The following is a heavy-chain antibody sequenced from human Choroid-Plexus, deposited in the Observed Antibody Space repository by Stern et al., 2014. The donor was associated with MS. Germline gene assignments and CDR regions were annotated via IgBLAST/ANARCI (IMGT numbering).Heavy chain of an antibody. CDR3: AKDRQYLTYXFDH. CDR2: VSYDGSNK. Sequence: QVQLVESGGGVVQPGRPLRLSCVASGFTFGSCAMHWVRQAPGKGLEWVAGVSYDGSNKYYADSVKGRFTISRDNSQNTLYMQMSSLRPEDTAVYYCAKDRQYLTYXFDHWGQGSLVTVSS. D-gene: IGHD2/OR15-2a*01. J-gene: IGHJ5*02. CDR1: GFTFGSCA. V-gene: IGHV3-30*18.